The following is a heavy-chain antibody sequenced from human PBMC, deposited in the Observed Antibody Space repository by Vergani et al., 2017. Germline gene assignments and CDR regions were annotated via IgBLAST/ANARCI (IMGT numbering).Heavy chain of an antibody. J-gene: IGHJ6*03. CDR1: GGSFTSYH. Sequence: QVQLQQWGGGLLKPSETLSLTCVVNGGSFTSYHWTWIRQSPGEGLEWVGDIDHTGRPDYNPSLKSRLTMSVDKSRNQFSLTLDSVTATDTAIYFCARVNPKTNGQFYYYYYMDVLGQGTAVTVS. D-gene: IGHD2-8*01. V-gene: IGHV4-34*01. CDR2: IDHTGRP. CDR3: ARVNPKTNGQFYYYYYMDV.